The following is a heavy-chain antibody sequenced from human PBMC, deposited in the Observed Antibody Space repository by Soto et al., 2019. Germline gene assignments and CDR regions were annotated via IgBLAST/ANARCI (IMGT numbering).Heavy chain of an antibody. Sequence: EVQLVESGGGLVQPGGSLRLSCAASGFTFSYYNMNWVRQAPGKGLEWISYISTSSTTIYYADSVKGRFTISRDNSRNSLYLQMNSLRAEDTAVYYCPRPSFDYWGQGILVTVAS. CDR3: PRPSFDY. CDR2: ISTSSTTI. CDR1: GFTFSYYN. V-gene: IGHV3-48*01. J-gene: IGHJ4*02.